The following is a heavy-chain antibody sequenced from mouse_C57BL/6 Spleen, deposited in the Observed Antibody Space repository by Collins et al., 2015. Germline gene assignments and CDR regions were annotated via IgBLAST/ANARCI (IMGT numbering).Heavy chain of an antibody. CDR3: AREDPYYAMDY. J-gene: IGHJ4*01. CDR1: GSSLTSYA. Sequence: QVQLKESGPGLVAPSQSLSITCTVSGSSLTSYAISWVRQPPGKGLEWLGVLWTGGGTSYNSPLKSRLSISKDNSKSQVFLKMNSLQTDDTARYYCAREDPYYAMDYWGQGTSVTVSS. CDR2: LWTGGGT. V-gene: IGHV2-9-1*01.